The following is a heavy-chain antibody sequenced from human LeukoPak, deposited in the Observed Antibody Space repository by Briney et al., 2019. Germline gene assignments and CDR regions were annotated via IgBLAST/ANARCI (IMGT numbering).Heavy chain of an antibody. V-gene: IGHV3-48*01. D-gene: IGHD5-18*01. CDR3: ARDGPWIQLSSPRAFDI. Sequence: GGSLRLSCAASGFTFSSYSMNWGRQAPGEGLEWVSYISSSSSTIYYADSVKGRFTISRDNAKKSLYLQMNSLRAEDTAVYYCARDGPWIQLSSPRAFDIWGQGTMVTVSS. J-gene: IGHJ3*02. CDR2: ISSSSSTI. CDR1: GFTFSSYS.